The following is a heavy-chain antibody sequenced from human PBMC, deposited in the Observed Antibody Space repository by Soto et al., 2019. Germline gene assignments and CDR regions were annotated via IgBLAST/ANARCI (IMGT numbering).Heavy chain of an antibody. CDR1: GGSISSNY. V-gene: IGHV4-59*01. CDR2: VYYTGST. J-gene: IGHJ6*02. CDR3: ARGAPSSSYYGMDV. Sequence: QVQLQESGPGLVKPSETLSLTCIVSGGSISSNYWSWIRQPPGKGLEWIGYVYYTGSTTCNPSLNSRVAISLDTSKNQFSLNLSSVTAADTAVYYCARGAPSSSYYGMDVWGQGTTVTVSS.